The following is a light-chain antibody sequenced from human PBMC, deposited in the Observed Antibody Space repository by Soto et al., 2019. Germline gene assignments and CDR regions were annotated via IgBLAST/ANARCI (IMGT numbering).Light chain of an antibody. CDR1: QDLKYD. CDR2: ATF. V-gene: IGKV1-17*01. CDR3: LQHATYPFT. J-gene: IGKJ4*01. Sequence: DIQMTQSPSSLSASVGGRVTFTCRASQDLKYDLAWYQQKPGKAPKRLIYATFTLQSGVPSRFTGSGSGTEFNLTISSLQPEDFATYYCLQHATYPFTFGGGTKVDMK.